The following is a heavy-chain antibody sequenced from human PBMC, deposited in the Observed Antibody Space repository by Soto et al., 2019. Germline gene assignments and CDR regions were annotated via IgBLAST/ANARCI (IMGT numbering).Heavy chain of an antibody. CDR1: GGTFSSYA. V-gene: IGHV1-69*01. CDR3: AVSSSSHYYYGMDV. D-gene: IGHD6-6*01. Sequence: QVQLVQSGAEVKKPGSSVKVSCKASGGTFSSYAISWVRQAPGPGLELMGGIIPIFGTANYAQKFQGRVTITAHEATSTAYMELSSQRSEDTAGYYCAVSSSSHYYYGMDVWGQGTTVTVSS. CDR2: IIPIFGTA. J-gene: IGHJ6*02.